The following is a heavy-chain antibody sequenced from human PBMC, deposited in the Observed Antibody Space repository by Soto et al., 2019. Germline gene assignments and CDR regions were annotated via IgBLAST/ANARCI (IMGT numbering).Heavy chain of an antibody. CDR3: VRDGTKTLRDWFDP. J-gene: IGHJ5*02. CDR1: GASISGFY. Sequence: SETLSLTCTVSGASISGFYWSWIRKSAGKGLEWIGRIYATGTTDYNPSLKSRVMMSVDTSKKQFSLKLRSVTAAYTAVYYCVRDGTKTLRDWFDPWGQG. V-gene: IGHV4-4*07. CDR2: IYATGTT. D-gene: IGHD1-26*01.